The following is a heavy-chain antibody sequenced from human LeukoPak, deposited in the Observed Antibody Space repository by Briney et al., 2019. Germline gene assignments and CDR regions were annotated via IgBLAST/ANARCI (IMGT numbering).Heavy chain of an antibody. J-gene: IGHJ5*02. CDR2: IYYSGST. CDR3: ASYTENYDFWSGYYKRASWFDP. D-gene: IGHD3-3*01. V-gene: IGHV4-59*01. Sequence: PSETLSLTCTVSGGSIGSYYWSWIRQPPGKGLERIWYIYYSGSTNYNPSLKSRVTISVDTSKNQFSLKLSSVTAADTAVYYCASYTENYDFWSGYYKRASWFDPWGQGTLVIVSS. CDR1: GGSIGSYY.